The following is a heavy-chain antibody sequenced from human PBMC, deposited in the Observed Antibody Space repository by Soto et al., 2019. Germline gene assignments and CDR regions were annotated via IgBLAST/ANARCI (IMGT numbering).Heavy chain of an antibody. J-gene: IGHJ4*02. V-gene: IGHV1-69*04. CDR1: GGTFSSYT. D-gene: IGHD6-13*01. CDR2: IIPILGIA. CDR3: AKERYSSRSPDFDY. Sequence: SVKVSCKASGGTFSSYTISWVRQAPGQGLEWMGRIIPILGIANYAQKFQGRFTISRDNSKNTLHLQMNSLRAEDTAVYYCAKERYSSRSPDFDYWGQGTLVTVSS.